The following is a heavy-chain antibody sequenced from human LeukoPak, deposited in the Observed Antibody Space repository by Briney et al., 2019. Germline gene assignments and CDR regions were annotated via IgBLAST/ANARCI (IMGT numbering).Heavy chain of an antibody. D-gene: IGHD6-13*01. J-gene: IGHJ4*02. CDR3: ARVSRSWMACDY. CDR2: IYYSGST. Sequence: SETLSLTCTVYGYSISSGYYWGWIRQPPGKGPEWIGSIYYSGSTYYNPSLKSPVTISVDTSKNQFSLKLSSVTAADTAVYYCARVSRSWMACDYWGQGTLVTVSS. CDR1: GYSISSGYY. V-gene: IGHV4-38-2*02.